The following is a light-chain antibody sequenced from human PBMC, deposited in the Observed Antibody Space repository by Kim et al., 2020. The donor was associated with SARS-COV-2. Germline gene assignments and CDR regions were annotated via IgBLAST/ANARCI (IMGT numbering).Light chain of an antibody. Sequence: GQSITIYCTGTSSDVGGYNFVSWYQQHPGKAPKLMIYDVSNRPSGVSNRFSGSKSGNTASLTISGLQAEDEADYYCSSYTSSSTVIFGGGTQLTVL. CDR2: DVS. J-gene: IGLJ2*01. CDR1: SSDVGGYNF. CDR3: SSYTSSSTVI. V-gene: IGLV2-14*03.